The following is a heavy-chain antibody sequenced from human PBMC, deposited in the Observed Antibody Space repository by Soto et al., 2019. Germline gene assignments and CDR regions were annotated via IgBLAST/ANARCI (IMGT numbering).Heavy chain of an antibody. D-gene: IGHD1-1*01. V-gene: IGHV4-31*03. J-gene: IGHJ5*02. Sequence: QVQLQESGPGVVKPSQTLSLTCTVSGGSIRNGNYYWSWIRQLPGTGLEWIGNIYYIGTTSYNPSLKSRVTISIDTSKNQFSLKLRSVVAADTAIYYCAKNGTTRPWFHPWGQGTLVTASS. CDR1: GGSIRNGNYY. CDR3: AKNGTTRPWFHP. CDR2: IYYIGTT.